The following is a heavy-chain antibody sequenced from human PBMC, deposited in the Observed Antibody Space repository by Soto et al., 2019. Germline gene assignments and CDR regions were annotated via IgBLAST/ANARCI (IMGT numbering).Heavy chain of an antibody. CDR2: IYYSGST. Sequence: SETLSLTCTVSGGSISSSSYYWGWIRQPPGKGLEWIGSIYYSGSTYYNPSLKSRVTISVDTSKNQFSLKLSSVTAADTAVYYCARATRNYDFWSGRYYMDVWGKGTTVTVSS. D-gene: IGHD3-3*01. CDR1: GGSISSSSYY. V-gene: IGHV4-39*01. CDR3: ARATRNYDFWSGRYYMDV. J-gene: IGHJ6*03.